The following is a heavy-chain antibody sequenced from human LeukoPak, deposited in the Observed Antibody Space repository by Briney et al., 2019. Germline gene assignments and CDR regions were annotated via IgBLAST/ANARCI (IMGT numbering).Heavy chain of an antibody. CDR1: GGSISSYY. CDR3: ARGGYSYGYRGNYYYYYGMDV. J-gene: IGHJ6*02. CDR2: IYYSGNT. Sequence: TSETLSLTCTVSGGSISSYYWSWIRQPPGKGLEWIGYIYYSGNTNYNPSLKSRVTISVDTSKNQFSLKLSSVTAADTAVYYCARGGYSYGYRGNYYYYYGMDVWGQGTTVTVSS. D-gene: IGHD5-18*01. V-gene: IGHV4-59*01.